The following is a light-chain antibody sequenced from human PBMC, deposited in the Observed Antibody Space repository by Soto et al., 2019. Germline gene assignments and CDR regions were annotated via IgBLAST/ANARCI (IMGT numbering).Light chain of an antibody. CDR3: ISYTGDSTPYV. CDR2: GVT. CDR1: GSDVGTYNY. J-gene: IGLJ1*01. Sequence: QSVLTQPASVSGSPGRSITISCTGSGSDVGTYNYVSWYQQHPGKAPKLMIYGVTNRPSGVSNRFSGSKSDNTASLTISGLQAEDEADYYCISYTGDSTPYVFGTGTKV. V-gene: IGLV2-14*01.